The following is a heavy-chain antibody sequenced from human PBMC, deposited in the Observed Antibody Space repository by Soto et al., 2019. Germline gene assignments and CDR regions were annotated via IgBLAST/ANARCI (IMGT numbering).Heavy chain of an antibody. CDR3: ARELLMLRVAAGMDX. CDR1: GGSITSNGYS. Sequence: SETLSLTCAVSGGSITSNGYSWTWIRQPPGKGLELVGYVYHTGTTYYNPSLKSLLTISLDRSKNQFSLKLTSVTAADTAVYFCARELLMLRVAAGMDXWGQGTRVTVS. CDR2: VYHTGTT. D-gene: IGHD3-16*01. V-gene: IGHV4-30-2*01. J-gene: IGHJ6*02.